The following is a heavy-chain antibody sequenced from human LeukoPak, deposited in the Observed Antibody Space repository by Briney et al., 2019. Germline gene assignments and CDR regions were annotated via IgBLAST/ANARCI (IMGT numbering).Heavy chain of an antibody. CDR2: INQDGSLK. Sequence: GGSLRLSCVTSGFTFSSYWLEWVRQAPGKGLEWVANINQDGSLKNYVDSVRGRFTISRDNAKNSLYLQMSSLRAEDTAVYYCTKYPDNSGYSDYWGQGTLLTVSS. D-gene: IGHD3-22*01. V-gene: IGHV3-7*01. J-gene: IGHJ4*02. CDR3: TKYPDNSGYSDY. CDR1: GFTFSSYW.